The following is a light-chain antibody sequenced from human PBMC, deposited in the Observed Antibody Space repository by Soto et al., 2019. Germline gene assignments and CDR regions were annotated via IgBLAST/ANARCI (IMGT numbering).Light chain of an antibody. CDR1: SSNIGSNS. J-gene: IGLJ1*01. CDR2: SNN. CDR3: AAWDDSLNGYV. V-gene: IGLV1-44*01. Sequence: QSVLTQPPSASGTPGQRVTISCSGSSSNIGSNSVNWYQQVPGTAPKLVIHSNNQRPSGVPGRFSGSKSGTSASLAVGGLLSEDESDYYCAAWDDSLNGYVLGTGTKVTVL.